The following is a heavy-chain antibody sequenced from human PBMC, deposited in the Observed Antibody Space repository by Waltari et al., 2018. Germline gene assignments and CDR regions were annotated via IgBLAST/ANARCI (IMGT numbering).Heavy chain of an antibody. J-gene: IGHJ3*02. V-gene: IGHV3-48*03. CDR3: AREKGREYDILTGYSRNRDAFDI. CDR1: GFTFSSYE. D-gene: IGHD3-9*01. CDR2: ISSSGSTI. Sequence: EVQLVESGGGLVQPGGSLRLSCAASGFTFSSYEMNWVRQAPGKGTAWVSYISSSGSTIYYADAVKGRFTISRDNAKNSLYLQMNSLRAEDTAVYYCAREKGREYDILTGYSRNRDAFDIWGQGTMVTVSS.